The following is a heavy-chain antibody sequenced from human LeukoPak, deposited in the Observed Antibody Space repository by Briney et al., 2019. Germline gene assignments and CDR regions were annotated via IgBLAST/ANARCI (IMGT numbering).Heavy chain of an antibody. D-gene: IGHD2-15*01. J-gene: IGHJ4*02. CDR1: GFTFSSYA. CDR2: ISGSGGST. Sequence: PGGSLRLSCAASGFTFSSYAMSWVRQAPGKGLEWVSAISGSGGSTYYADSVKGRFTISRDNSQNTLYLQMNSLRAEDTAVYYCAKYIGSGFSFEHWGQGTLVAVSS. V-gene: IGHV3-23*01. CDR3: AKYIGSGFSFEH.